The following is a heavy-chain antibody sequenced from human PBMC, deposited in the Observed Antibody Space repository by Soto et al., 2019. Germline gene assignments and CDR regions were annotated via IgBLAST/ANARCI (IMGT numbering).Heavy chain of an antibody. J-gene: IGHJ3*02. V-gene: IGHV4-34*01. CDR3: ARRRGYLSITMVRGVSPLHAFDI. CDR2: INHSGST. D-gene: IGHD3-10*01. CDR1: GGSCSGYY. Sequence: SETLSLTCAVYGGSCSGYYWSWIRQPPGKGLEWIGEINHSGSTNYNPSLKSRVTISVDTSKNQFSLKLSSVTAADTAVYYCARRRGYLSITMVRGVSPLHAFDIWGQGTMVTVSS.